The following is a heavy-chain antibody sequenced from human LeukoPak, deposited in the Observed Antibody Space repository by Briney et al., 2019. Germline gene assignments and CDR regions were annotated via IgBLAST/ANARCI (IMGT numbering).Heavy chain of an antibody. V-gene: IGHV3-30*03. Sequence: PGRSLRLSCVASGFIFSSHGMHWVRQAPGKGLEWVAVIGNDGRAKRYAESVEGRFTLSRDNSKNIHFLEMNSPRDGDTATYYCAREAAWGNWYFDLWGRGTLVTVSS. D-gene: IGHD3-16*01. CDR1: GFIFSSHG. CDR2: IGNDGRAK. CDR3: AREAAWGNWYFDL. J-gene: IGHJ2*01.